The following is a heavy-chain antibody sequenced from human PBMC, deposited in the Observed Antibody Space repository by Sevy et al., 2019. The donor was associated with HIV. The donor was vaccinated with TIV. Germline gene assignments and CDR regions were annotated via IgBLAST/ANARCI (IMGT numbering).Heavy chain of an antibody. V-gene: IGHV3-49*04. J-gene: IGHJ3*02. CDR3: TSPGIAVAGPDAFDI. D-gene: IGHD6-19*01. CDR1: GFTFGDYA. CDR2: IRSKAYGGTT. Sequence: GGSLRLSCTASGFTFGDYAMSWVRQAPGKGLEWVGFIRSKAYGGTTEHAASVKGRFTISRDDSKSIAYLQMNSLKTEDTAVYYCTSPGIAVAGPDAFDIWGQGTMVTVSS.